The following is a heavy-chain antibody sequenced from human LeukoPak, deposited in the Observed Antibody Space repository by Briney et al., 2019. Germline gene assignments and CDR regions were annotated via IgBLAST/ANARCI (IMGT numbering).Heavy chain of an antibody. CDR2: IYTSGST. J-gene: IGHJ6*03. V-gene: IGHV4-4*07. CDR3: ARDNPNYYYYYMDV. Sequence: SETLSLTCTVSGGSLSSYYWSWIRQPPGKGLEWIGRIYTSGSTNYNPSLKSRVTMSVDTSKNQFSLKLSSVTAADTAVYYCARDNPNYYYYYMDVWGKGTTVTISS. CDR1: GGSLSSYY.